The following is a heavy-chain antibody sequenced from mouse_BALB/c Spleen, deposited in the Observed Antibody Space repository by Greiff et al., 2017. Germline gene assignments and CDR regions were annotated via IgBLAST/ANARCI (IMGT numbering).Heavy chain of an antibody. J-gene: IGHJ2*01. CDR3: TRIYYDYFDY. Sequence: EVQGVESGGGLVQPGGSMKLACVAAGGTVSNYGMNWVRQSPEKGREWVAEIRLKANNYATHYAESVKGRFTISRDDSKSSVYLQMNNLRAEDTGIYYCTRIYYDYFDYWGQGTTLTVSS. CDR2: IRLKANNYAT. V-gene: IGHV6-6*02. CDR1: GGTVSNYG. D-gene: IGHD2-4*01.